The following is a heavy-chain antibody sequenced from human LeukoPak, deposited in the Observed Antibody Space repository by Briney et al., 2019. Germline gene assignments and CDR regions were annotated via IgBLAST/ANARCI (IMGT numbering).Heavy chain of an antibody. CDR3: AKDKSPVYYDILTGPRNWFDP. D-gene: IGHD3-9*01. J-gene: IGHJ5*02. Sequence: GGSLRLSCAASGFTFSSYWMHWVRQAPGKGLVWVSRINSDGSSTSSADSVKGRFTISRDNAKNSLYLQMNSLRAEDTALYYCAKDKSPVYYDILTGPRNWFDPWGQGTLVTVSS. V-gene: IGHV3-74*01. CDR2: INSDGSST. CDR1: GFTFSSYW.